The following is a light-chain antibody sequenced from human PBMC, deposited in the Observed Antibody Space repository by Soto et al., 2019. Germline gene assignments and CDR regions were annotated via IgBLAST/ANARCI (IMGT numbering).Light chain of an antibody. Sequence: QSVLTQPPSVSAAPGQKITISCSGSSSNIGNNFVSWYQQFPGTAPKLLIYDNNKRSSGISDRFSGSKSGTSATLGITGLQTGDEADYYCGTWDSSLSVVVFGGGTKLTVL. V-gene: IGLV1-51*01. J-gene: IGLJ2*01. CDR3: GTWDSSLSVVV. CDR1: SSNIGNNF. CDR2: DNN.